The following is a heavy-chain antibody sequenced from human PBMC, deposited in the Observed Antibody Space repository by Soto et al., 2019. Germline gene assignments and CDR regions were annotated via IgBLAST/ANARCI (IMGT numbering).Heavy chain of an antibody. J-gene: IGHJ4*02. CDR1: GFSLSTSGVG. V-gene: IGHV2-5*01. CDR3: EPHKSSTGWVYFDY. Sequence: SGPTLVNPTQTLTLTCTFSGFSLSTSGVGVGWIRQPPGKALEWLALIYWNDDKRYSPSLKSRLTITKDTSKNQVVLTMTNMDPVDTATYSREPHKSSTGWVYFDYWGQGTLVTVSS. CDR2: IYWNDDK. D-gene: IGHD6-19*01.